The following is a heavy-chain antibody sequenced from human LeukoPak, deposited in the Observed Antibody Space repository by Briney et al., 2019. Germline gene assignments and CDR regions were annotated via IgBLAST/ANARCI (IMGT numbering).Heavy chain of an antibody. V-gene: IGHV3-64D*06. CDR1: GFTFRTYV. J-gene: IGHJ4*02. CDR2: ISGDGYST. Sequence: GASLRLSCSASGFTFRTYVMYWARQAPGRGLEYVSAISGDGYSTYADSVKGRFTISRDNSKNTLYLQMSSLRAEDTAVYYCVKAQGYRSGGTCYFDYSGQGTLVTVSS. CDR3: VKAQGYRSGGTCYFDY. D-gene: IGHD2-15*01.